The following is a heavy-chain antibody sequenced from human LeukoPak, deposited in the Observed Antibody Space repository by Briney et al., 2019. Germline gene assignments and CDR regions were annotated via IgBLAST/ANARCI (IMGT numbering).Heavy chain of an antibody. Sequence: GGSLRLSCAVSGFTFSSYDMTWGRQAPGKGLEWVSGISGSGTGTYYADSVKGRFTISRDNSKNTLYLQMNSLRAEDTAVYYCAKAYNSDPYYAMDVWGQGTTVTVS. J-gene: IGHJ6*02. CDR3: AKAYNSDPYYAMDV. V-gene: IGHV3-23*01. CDR1: GFTFSSYD. D-gene: IGHD1-20*01. CDR2: ISGSGTGT.